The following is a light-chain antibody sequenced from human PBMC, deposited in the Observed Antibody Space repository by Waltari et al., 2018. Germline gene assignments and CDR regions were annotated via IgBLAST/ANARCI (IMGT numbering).Light chain of an antibody. CDR2: DVS. Sequence: QSALTQPASVSGSPGQSITISSTGTSSDIGNYNYFSWYQKHPGKAPKLMIYDVSKRRSGVSNRFSGSKSGNTASLTISGLQAEDEAHYYCNSYTGSSTLVVFGGGTKLTVL. J-gene: IGLJ2*01. V-gene: IGLV2-14*03. CDR1: SSDIGNYNY. CDR3: NSYTGSSTLVV.